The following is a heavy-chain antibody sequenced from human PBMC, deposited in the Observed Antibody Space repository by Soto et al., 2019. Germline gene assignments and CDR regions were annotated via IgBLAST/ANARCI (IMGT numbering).Heavy chain of an antibody. CDR1: GGSMNIHY. V-gene: IGHV4-59*11. CDR3: ARVVSQHYFYYIDV. J-gene: IGHJ6*03. Sequence: ASETLSLTCTVSGGSMNIHYWTWMRQPPGKGLEWIEYIYNNGNTNYNPSLKSRVIISADMSKKQLSLKLSSVTVADTAVYYCARVVSQHYFYYIDVWGKGTTVTVSS. CDR2: IYNNGNT.